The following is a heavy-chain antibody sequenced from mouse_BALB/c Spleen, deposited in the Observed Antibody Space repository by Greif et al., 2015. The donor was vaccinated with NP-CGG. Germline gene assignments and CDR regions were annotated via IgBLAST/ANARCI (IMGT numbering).Heavy chain of an antibody. Sequence: QVQLKQSGPGLVAPSQSLSITCTVSGFSLTSYGVHWVRQPPGKGLEWLVVIWSDGSTTYNSALKSRLSISKDNSKSQVFLKMNSLQTDDTAMYYCASPFYDGYYGFAYWGQGTLVTVSA. CDR3: ASPFYDGYYGFAY. CDR2: IWSDGST. CDR1: GFSLTSYG. D-gene: IGHD2-3*01. J-gene: IGHJ3*01. V-gene: IGHV2-6*02.